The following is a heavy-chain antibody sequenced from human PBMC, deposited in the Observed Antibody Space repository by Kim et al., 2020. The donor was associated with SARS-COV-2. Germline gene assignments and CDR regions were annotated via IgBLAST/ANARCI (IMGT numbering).Heavy chain of an antibody. D-gene: IGHD2-21*01. J-gene: IGHJ3*02. CDR1: GFTFDDYG. CDR3: ARDRAYCGGDCYHAFDI. Sequence: GGSLRLSCAASGFTFDDYGMSWVRQAPGKGLEWVSGINWNGGSTGYADSVKGRFTISRDNAKNSLYLQMNSLRAEDTALYHCARDRAYCGGDCYHAFDIWGQGTMVTVSS. V-gene: IGHV3-20*01. CDR2: INWNGGST.